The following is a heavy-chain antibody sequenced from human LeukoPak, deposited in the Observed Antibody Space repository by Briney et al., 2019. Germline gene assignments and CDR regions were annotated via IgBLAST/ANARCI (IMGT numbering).Heavy chain of an antibody. CDR2: MLDTVTT. V-gene: IGHV4-59*11. J-gene: IGHJ4*02. Sequence: PSETLSLTCAVSGASMNTHYWSWLRQPPGKGLEWIGYMLDTVTTKDNPPLKSRFTLSAATSKNQFSLRLTSVTAADTAVYYCATIKRGNIFGYFDFWGQGIPVTVSS. CDR1: GASMNTHY. D-gene: IGHD5-18*01. CDR3: ATIKRGNIFGYFDF.